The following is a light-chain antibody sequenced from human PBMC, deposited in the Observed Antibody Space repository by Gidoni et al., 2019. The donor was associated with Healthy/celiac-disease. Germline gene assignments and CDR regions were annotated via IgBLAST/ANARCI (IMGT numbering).Light chain of an antibody. CDR3: QSADSSGTYVI. Sequence: SYELTQPPSVSVSPGQTARITCSGDALPKQYAYWYQQKPCQAPVLVIYKDSERPSGIHERFSGSSSGTTVTLTISGVQAEDEADYYCQSADSSGTYVIFGGGTKLTVL. CDR1: ALPKQY. J-gene: IGLJ2*01. CDR2: KDS. V-gene: IGLV3-25*03.